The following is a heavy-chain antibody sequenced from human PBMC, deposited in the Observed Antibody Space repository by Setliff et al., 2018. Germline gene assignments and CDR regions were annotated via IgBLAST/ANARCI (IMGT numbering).Heavy chain of an antibody. Sequence: GGSLRLSCAASRFTFSNYWMSWVRQAPGKGLEWVANIKEGGSEKYYVDSVKGRFTISRDNAKNSLDLQMNNLRDEDTAVYYCARDRWKVIVNRGDDAFDLWGQGTMVTVSS. D-gene: IGHD3-22*01. CDR1: RFTFSNYW. V-gene: IGHV3-7*01. CDR2: IKEGGSEK. CDR3: ARDRWKVIVNRGDDAFDL. J-gene: IGHJ3*01.